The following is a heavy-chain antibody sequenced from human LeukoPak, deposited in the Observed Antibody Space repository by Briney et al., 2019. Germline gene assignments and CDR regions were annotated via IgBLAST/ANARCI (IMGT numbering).Heavy chain of an antibody. D-gene: IGHD3-10*01. J-gene: IGHJ4*02. CDR3: ARTYYYGSGSYKYFDY. Sequence: ASVKVSCKASGYTFTSYGISWVRQAPGQGLEWMGWISAYNGNTNYAQKLQGRVTMTTDTSTSTAYMELRSLRSEDTAVYYCARTYYYGSGSYKYFDYWGQGTLVTVSS. V-gene: IGHV1-18*01. CDR1: GYTFTSYG. CDR2: ISAYNGNT.